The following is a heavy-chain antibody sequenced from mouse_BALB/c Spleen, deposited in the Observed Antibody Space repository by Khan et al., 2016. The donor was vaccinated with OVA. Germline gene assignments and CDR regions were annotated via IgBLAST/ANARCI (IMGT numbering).Heavy chain of an antibody. J-gene: IGHJ3*01. Sequence: QVRLQQSGPELVKPGASVKMSCKASGFPFTDYLMSRVKQRPGQGLEWIGEIYPGGDHMYYNERFKDKATLTSEISSNSAYMQLSTLQSGDSAAYFSEKAGYGGFAYWGQGALVTVAA. CDR3: EKAGYGGFAY. V-gene: IGHV1-77*01. CDR1: GFPFTDYL. D-gene: IGHD3-2*02. CDR2: IYPGGDHM.